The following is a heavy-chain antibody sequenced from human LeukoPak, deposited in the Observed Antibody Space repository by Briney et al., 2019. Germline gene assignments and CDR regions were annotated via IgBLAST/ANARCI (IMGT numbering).Heavy chain of an antibody. CDR2: ISSSSSYI. J-gene: IGHJ4*02. Sequence: GSLRLSCAASGFTFSSYSMNWVRQAPGKGLEWVSSISSSSSYIYYADSVKGRFTISRDNAKNSLYLQMNSLRAEDTAVYYCAREDGSDYGDQYYFDYWGQGTLVTVSS. CDR3: AREDGSDYGDQYYFDY. CDR1: GFTFSSYS. V-gene: IGHV3-21*01. D-gene: IGHD4-17*01.